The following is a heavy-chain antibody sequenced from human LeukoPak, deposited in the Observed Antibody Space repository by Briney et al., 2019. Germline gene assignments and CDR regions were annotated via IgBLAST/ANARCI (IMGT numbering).Heavy chain of an antibody. V-gene: IGHV5-10-1*01. Sequence: GESLKISCKGSGYRFTTYWISWVRQMPGKGLEWMGTIDPSDSYTNYSPSFQGHVTISADKSISTAYLQWSSLKASDTAMYYCAGGGRTFDYWGQGTLVTVSS. D-gene: IGHD1-26*01. CDR1: GYRFTTYW. CDR3: AGGGRTFDY. J-gene: IGHJ4*02. CDR2: IDPSDSYT.